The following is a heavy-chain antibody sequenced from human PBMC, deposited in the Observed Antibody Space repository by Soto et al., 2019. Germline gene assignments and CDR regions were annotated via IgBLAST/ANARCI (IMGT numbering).Heavy chain of an antibody. J-gene: IGHJ4*02. CDR2: INPNGGST. D-gene: IGHD2-15*01. CDR1: GYTFTTYY. CDR3: ARAGYCSGGTCFHGNCDY. Sequence: QVQLVQSGAEVKRPGASVKVSCKASGYTFTTYYMHWVQQAPGQGLEWLGIINPNGGSTTYAQKFQGRVTMTRETSTSTVYLELSSLRSEDTAVYYCARAGYCSGGTCFHGNCDYWGQGTLVTVSA. V-gene: IGHV1-46*01.